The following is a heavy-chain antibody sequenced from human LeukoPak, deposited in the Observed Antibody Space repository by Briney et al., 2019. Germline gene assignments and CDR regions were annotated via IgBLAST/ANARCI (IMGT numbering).Heavy chain of an antibody. Sequence: ASVKVSCKVSGYTLTELSMHWVRQAPGKGLEWMGGFGPEDGETIYAQKFQGRVTMTEDTSTDTAYMELSSLRSEDTAVYYCARGVGSGWYNWFDPWGQGTLVTVSS. CDR1: GYTLTELS. CDR3: ARGVGSGWYNWFDP. J-gene: IGHJ5*02. CDR2: FGPEDGET. D-gene: IGHD6-19*01. V-gene: IGHV1-24*01.